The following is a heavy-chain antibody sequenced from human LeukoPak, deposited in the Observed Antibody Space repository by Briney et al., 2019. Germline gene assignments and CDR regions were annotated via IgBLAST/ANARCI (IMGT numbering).Heavy chain of an antibody. V-gene: IGHV3-23*01. J-gene: IGHJ6*02. CDR2: IGTSDNAT. CDR3: ARDQAFDWYYYYYGMDV. D-gene: IGHD3-9*01. CDR1: GFTFRNYA. Sequence: GGSLRLSCAASGFTFRNYALSWVRQAPGKGLEWVSSIGTSDNATYYADSVEGRFTISRDNSKNTLYLQMNSLRAEDTAVYYCARDQAFDWYYYYYGMDVWGLGTTVSVSS.